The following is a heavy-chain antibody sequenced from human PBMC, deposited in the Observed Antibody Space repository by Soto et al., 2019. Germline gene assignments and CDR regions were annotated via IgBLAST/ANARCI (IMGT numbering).Heavy chain of an antibody. Sequence: ASVKVSCKASGYTFTSYAIHWVRQAPGQGLEWMGWINAGNGNTKYSQKFQGRVTITRDTSASTAYMELSSLRSEDTAVYYCARPKDYDDCLDLWGQGTLVTVSS. CDR2: INAGNGNT. D-gene: IGHD3-22*01. J-gene: IGHJ4*02. CDR1: GYTFTSYA. CDR3: ARPKDYDDCLDL. V-gene: IGHV1-3*01.